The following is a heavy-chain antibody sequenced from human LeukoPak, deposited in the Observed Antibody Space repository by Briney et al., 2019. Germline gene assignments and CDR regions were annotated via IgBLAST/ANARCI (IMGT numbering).Heavy chain of an antibody. CDR3: ARDRRKYDSWYYFDY. CDR1: GFTVSSNY. Sequence: PGGSLRLSCAASGFTVSSNYMSWVRQAPGKGLEWVSVIYSGGSTYYADSVKGRFTISKDNSKNTLYLQMNSLRAEDTAVYYCARDRRKYDSWYYFDYWGQGTLVTVSS. V-gene: IGHV3-66*01. D-gene: IGHD3-22*01. CDR2: IYSGGST. J-gene: IGHJ4*02.